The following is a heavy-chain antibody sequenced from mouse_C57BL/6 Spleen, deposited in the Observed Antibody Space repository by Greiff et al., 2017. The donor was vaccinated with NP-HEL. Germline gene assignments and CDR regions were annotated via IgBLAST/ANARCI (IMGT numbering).Heavy chain of an antibody. V-gene: IGHV1-64*01. CDR3: ARPLSMVTTGWFAY. Sequence: VQLQQPGAELVKPGASVKLSCKASGYTFTSYWMHWVKQRPGQGLEWIGMIHPTSGSTNYNEKFKSKATLTVDKSSSTAYMQLSSLTSEDSAFYYCARPLSMVTTGWFAYWGQGTLVTVSA. CDR2: IHPTSGST. CDR1: GYTFTSYW. J-gene: IGHJ3*01. D-gene: IGHD2-2*01.